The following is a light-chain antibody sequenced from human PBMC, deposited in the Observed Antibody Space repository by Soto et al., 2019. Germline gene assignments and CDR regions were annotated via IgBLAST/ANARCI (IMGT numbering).Light chain of an antibody. CDR2: SNN. V-gene: IGLV1-44*01. J-gene: IGLJ3*02. Sequence: QAVVTQPPSASGTPGQRVTISCSGISSNIGSNTVNWYQQLPGTAPKLLIYSNNQRPSGVPDRFSGSKSGTSASLAISGLQSEDEADYYCAAWDDSLNWVFGGGTKLTVL. CDR1: SSNIGSNT. CDR3: AAWDDSLNWV.